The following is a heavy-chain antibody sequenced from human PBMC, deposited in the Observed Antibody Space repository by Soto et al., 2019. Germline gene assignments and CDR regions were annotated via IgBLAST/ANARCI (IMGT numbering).Heavy chain of an antibody. D-gene: IGHD6-19*01. CDR3: AHRDSSGWYLWFDP. CDR1: GFSLSTSGVG. J-gene: IGHJ5*02. CDR2: IYWNDDK. V-gene: IGHV2-5*01. Sequence: QITLKESGPTLVKPTQTLTLTCTFSGFSLSTSGVGVGWIRQPPGKALEWLALIYWNDDKRYSPSLKSRLTITKDTSKNQVVLTMTNMDPVDTATYYCAHRDSSGWYLWFDPWGQGTLVTVSS.